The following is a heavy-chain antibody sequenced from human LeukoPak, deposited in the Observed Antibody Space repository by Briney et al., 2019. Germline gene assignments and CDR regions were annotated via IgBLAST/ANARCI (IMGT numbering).Heavy chain of an antibody. Sequence: SETLSLTCTVSGGSIRSSSYYWGWIRQPPGKGLEWIGSINYSGSTYYNPSLRSRVTISVDTSKNQLSLKLTSVTAADTAVYYCARDAPYYYDSTPGAFDIWGQGTMVTVSS. D-gene: IGHD3-22*01. CDR3: ARDAPYYYDSTPGAFDI. CDR2: INYSGST. V-gene: IGHV4-39*02. J-gene: IGHJ3*02. CDR1: GGSIRSSSYY.